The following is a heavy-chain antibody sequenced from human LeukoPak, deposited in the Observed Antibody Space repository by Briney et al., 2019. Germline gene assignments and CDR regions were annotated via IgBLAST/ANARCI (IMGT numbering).Heavy chain of an antibody. CDR2: INPNSGGT. Sequence: ASVKVSCKASGYTFTDYYMHRVRQAPGQGLEWMGWINPNSGGTKYVQKFQGRVTVTRDTSISTAYMELSRLRSDDTAVYYCARDQRYSSAWYDEGGYYFDYWGQGTLVTVSS. V-gene: IGHV1-2*02. J-gene: IGHJ4*02. D-gene: IGHD6-19*01. CDR1: GYTFTDYY. CDR3: ARDQRYSSAWYDEGGYYFDY.